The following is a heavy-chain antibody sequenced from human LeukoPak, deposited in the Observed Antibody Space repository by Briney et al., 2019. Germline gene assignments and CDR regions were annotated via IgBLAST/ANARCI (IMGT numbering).Heavy chain of an antibody. J-gene: IGHJ4*02. CDR3: ASGGVGAEIYFDY. Sequence: PGGSLRLSCAASGFTFSSYSMNWVRQAPGKGLEWVSSISSSSSYIYYADSVKGRFTISRDNAKNSLYLQMNSLRAEDTAVYYCASGGVGAEIYFDYWGQGTLVTVSS. CDR2: ISSSSSYI. D-gene: IGHD1-26*01. V-gene: IGHV3-21*01. CDR1: GFTFSSYS.